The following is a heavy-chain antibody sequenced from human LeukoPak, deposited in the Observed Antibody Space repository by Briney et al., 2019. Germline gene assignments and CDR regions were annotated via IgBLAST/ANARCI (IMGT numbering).Heavy chain of an antibody. V-gene: IGHV3-21*01. Sequence: PGGSLRLSCAASGFTFSSYSMNWVRQAPGKGLEWVSSISSSSSYIYYADSVKGRFTISRDNAKNSLYLQMNSLRAEDTAVYYCAREIGFGVDKKGTYYYGMDVWGQGTTVTVSS. J-gene: IGHJ6*02. D-gene: IGHD3-3*01. CDR2: ISSSSSYI. CDR1: GFTFSSYS. CDR3: AREIGFGVDKKGTYYYGMDV.